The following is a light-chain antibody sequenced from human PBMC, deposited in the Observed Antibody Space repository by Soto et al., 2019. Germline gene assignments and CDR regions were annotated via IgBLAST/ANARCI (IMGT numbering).Light chain of an antibody. CDR2: GAS. V-gene: IGKV3-20*01. J-gene: IGKJ1*01. CDR1: QSVGSTS. CDR3: QQYDTSSWT. Sequence: EIVLTQSPGTLSLSPGERATLSCSASQSVGSTSLAWFQQKPGQAPRLLIYGASSRATGIPDRFSGSGSGTDFTLTISRLEPADFAVYYCQQYDTSSWTFGQGPKVEIK.